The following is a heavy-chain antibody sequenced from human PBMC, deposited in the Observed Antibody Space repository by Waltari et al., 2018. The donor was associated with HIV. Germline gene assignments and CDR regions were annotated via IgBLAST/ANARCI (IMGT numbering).Heavy chain of an antibody. D-gene: IGHD3-22*01. Sequence: EVQLVESGGGLVKPGGSLRLSCAASGFTFSSYSMNWVRQAPGKGLEWVSSISSGSSYIYYADSVKGRFTISRDNAKNSLYLQMNSLRAEDTAVYYCARFDYDSKVDYWGQGTLVTVSS. CDR3: ARFDYDSKVDY. CDR2: ISSGSSYI. CDR1: GFTFSSYS. J-gene: IGHJ4*02. V-gene: IGHV3-21*01.